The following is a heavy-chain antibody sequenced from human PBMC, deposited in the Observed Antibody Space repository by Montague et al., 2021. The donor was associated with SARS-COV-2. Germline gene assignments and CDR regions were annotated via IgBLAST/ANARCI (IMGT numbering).Heavy chain of an antibody. J-gene: IGHJ4*02. CDR3: ARGLTDISMIVVVLLGASHYCDS. Sequence: SETLSLTCAMYGGSFSDYHWSWIRQPPGKGLEWIGEINHSGSTNYNPSLKSRVTISIDTSKRQFSLKLSSVTAADTAVYYCARGLTDISMIVVVLLGASHYCDSWGQGNLVTVSS. CDR1: GGSFSDYH. D-gene: IGHD3-22*01. V-gene: IGHV4-34*01. CDR2: INHSGST.